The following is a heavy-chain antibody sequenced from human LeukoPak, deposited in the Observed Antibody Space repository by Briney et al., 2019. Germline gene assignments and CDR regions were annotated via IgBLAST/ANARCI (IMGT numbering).Heavy chain of an antibody. Sequence: SETLSLTCAVSGGSFSGYYWSWIRQPPGKGLEWIGEINHSGSTNYNPSLKSRVTISVDTSKNQFSLKLSSVTAADTAVYYCARGRGYCSSTSCYNFMDVWGKGTTVTVSS. CDR3: ARGRGYCSSTSCYNFMDV. D-gene: IGHD2-2*02. V-gene: IGHV4-34*01. CDR1: GGSFSGYY. J-gene: IGHJ6*03. CDR2: INHSGST.